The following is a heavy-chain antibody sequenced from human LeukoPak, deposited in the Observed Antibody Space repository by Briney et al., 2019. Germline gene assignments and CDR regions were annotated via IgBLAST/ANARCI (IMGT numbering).Heavy chain of an antibody. CDR2: IKQDGSEK. V-gene: IGHV3-7*03. CDR3: ARDGMATINS. D-gene: IGHD5-12*01. Sequence: SGGSLRLSCAASGFIFSTYWMSWVRQAPGKGLEWVANIKQDGSEKYYVDSVKGRFTISRDNAKNSLYLQMSSLRAEDTAVYYCARDGMATINSWGQGTVVTVSS. J-gene: IGHJ4*02. CDR1: GFIFSTYW.